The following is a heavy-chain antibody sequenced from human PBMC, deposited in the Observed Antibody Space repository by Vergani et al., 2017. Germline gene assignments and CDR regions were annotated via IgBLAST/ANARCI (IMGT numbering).Heavy chain of an antibody. Sequence: QVQLVQSGAEVKKPGASVKVSCKASGYTFSSYGISWVRQAPGQGLEWMGWISAYNGNTNYAQKLQGRVTMTTDTSTSTAYMGLRSLRSDDTAVYYCARQGIAVAGHYYYYGMDVWGQGTTVTVSS. CDR2: ISAYNGNT. D-gene: IGHD6-19*01. CDR1: GYTFSSYG. CDR3: ARQGIAVAGHYYYYGMDV. J-gene: IGHJ6*02. V-gene: IGHV1-18*04.